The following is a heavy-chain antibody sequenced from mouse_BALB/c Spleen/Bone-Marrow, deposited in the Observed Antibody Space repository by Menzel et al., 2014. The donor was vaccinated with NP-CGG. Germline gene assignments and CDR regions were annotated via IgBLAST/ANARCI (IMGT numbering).Heavy chain of an antibody. CDR2: INPDSNTI. D-gene: IGHD4-1*01. J-gene: IGHJ3*01. CDR3: APNWDRGFAY. V-gene: IGHV4-1*02. Sequence: EVHLVESGGGLVQPGGSLKLSCAASGFDFSRYWMSWVRQATGKGLEWIGEINPDSNTINYTPSLKDKFIISRDNAKNTLYLQMSKVRSEDTALYYCAPNWDRGFAYWGQGTLVTVSA. CDR1: GFDFSRYW.